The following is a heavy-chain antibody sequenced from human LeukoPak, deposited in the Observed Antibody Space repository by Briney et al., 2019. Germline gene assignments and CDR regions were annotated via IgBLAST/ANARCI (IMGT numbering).Heavy chain of an antibody. V-gene: IGHV1-69*13. Sequence: ASVKVSCKASGGTFSSYAISWVRQAPGQGLEWMGGIIPIFGTANYAQKFQGRVTITADESTSTAYMEPSSLRSEDTAVYFCARAQLPFNWFDPWGQGTLVTVSS. CDR1: GGTFSSYA. CDR2: IIPIFGTA. CDR3: ARAQLPFNWFDP. D-gene: IGHD2-2*01. J-gene: IGHJ5*02.